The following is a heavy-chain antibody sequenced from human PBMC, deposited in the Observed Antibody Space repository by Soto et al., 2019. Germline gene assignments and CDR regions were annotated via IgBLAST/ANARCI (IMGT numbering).Heavy chain of an antibody. Sequence: GASVKVSCKPSGYTFTSYGISCVQQAPGQGLEWMGIINPSGGSTSYAQKFQGRVTMTRDTSTSTVYMELSSLRSEDTAVYYCARVRPDYYYYYGMDVWGQGTTVTVSS. J-gene: IGHJ6*02. CDR1: GYTFTSYG. CDR2: INPSGGST. D-gene: IGHD6-6*01. V-gene: IGHV1-46*01. CDR3: ARVRPDYYYYYGMDV.